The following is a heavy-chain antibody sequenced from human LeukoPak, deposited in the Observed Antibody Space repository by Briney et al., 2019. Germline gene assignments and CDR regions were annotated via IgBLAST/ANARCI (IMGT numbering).Heavy chain of an antibody. J-gene: IGHJ4*02. CDR3: ASSLTPGDGYNSRPFDY. D-gene: IGHD5-24*01. Sequence: TGGSLRLSCAASGYTFSDYYMSWIRQAPGKGLELVSYISSRSSYTKYTDSVKGRLTISRDNAKNSLHLQMNSLRAEDTAVYYCASSLTPGDGYNSRPFDYWGQGTLVTVSS. CDR2: ISSRSSYT. CDR1: GYTFSDYY. V-gene: IGHV3-11*06.